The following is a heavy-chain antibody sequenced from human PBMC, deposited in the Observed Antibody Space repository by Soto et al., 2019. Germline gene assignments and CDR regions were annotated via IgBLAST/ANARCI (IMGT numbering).Heavy chain of an antibody. D-gene: IGHD3-3*01. CDR2: INPNGGDT. V-gene: IGHV1-2*02. J-gene: IGHJ4*02. CDR1: GYTFTGYY. CDR3: ARGYDWFDY. Sequence: GASVKVSCKASGYTFTGYYIHWVRQAPGRGLEWMGWINPNGGDTTYAQAFQGRVTMTRDTYISTAYMVLTTLTSDDTAMYYCARGYDWFDYWGQGTLVTVSS.